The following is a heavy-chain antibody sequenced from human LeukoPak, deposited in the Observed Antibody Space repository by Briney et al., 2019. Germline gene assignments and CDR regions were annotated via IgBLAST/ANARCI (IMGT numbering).Heavy chain of an antibody. CDR3: ARSGRGVRYYYHMDV. CDR2: INHSGST. J-gene: IGHJ6*03. V-gene: IGHV4-34*01. D-gene: IGHD3-10*01. Sequence: PSETLSLTCAVYGGSFSGYYWSWIRQPPGKGLEWIGEINHSGSTNYNPSLKSRVTISVDTSKNQFSLKLSSVTAADTAVYYCARSGRGVRYYYHMDVWGKGTTVTISS. CDR1: GGSFSGYY.